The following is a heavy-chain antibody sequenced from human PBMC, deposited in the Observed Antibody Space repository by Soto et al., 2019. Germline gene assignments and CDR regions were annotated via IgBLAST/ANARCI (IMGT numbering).Heavy chain of an antibody. CDR3: AKDSAEEEYQLLYFYYYYYYMDV. V-gene: IGHV3-23*01. CDR1: GFTFSSYA. CDR2: ISGSGGST. J-gene: IGHJ6*03. Sequence: GGSLRLSCAASGFTFSSYAMSWVRQAPGKGLEWVSAISGSGGSTYYADSVKGRFTISRDNSKNTLYLQMNSLRAEDTAVYYCAKDSAEEEYQLLYFYYYYYYMDVWGKGTTVTVSS. D-gene: IGHD2-2*02.